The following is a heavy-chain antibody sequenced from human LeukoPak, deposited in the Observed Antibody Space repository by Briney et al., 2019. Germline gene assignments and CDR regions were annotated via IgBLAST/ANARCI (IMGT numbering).Heavy chain of an antibody. V-gene: IGHV3-23*01. CDR1: GFTFSSYA. Sequence: GGSLRLSCAASGFTFSSYAMSWVRQALGKGLEWVSAISGSGGSTYYADSVKGRFTISRDNSKNPLYLQMNSLRAEDTAVYYCAPVEGSPFFDYWGQGTLVTVSS. J-gene: IGHJ4*02. CDR3: APVEGSPFFDY. CDR2: ISGSGGST.